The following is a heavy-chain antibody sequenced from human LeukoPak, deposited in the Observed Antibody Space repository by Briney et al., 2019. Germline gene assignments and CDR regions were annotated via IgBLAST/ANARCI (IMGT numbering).Heavy chain of an antibody. CDR2: IHSDGSST. D-gene: IGHD3-22*01. Sequence: GGSLRLSCAASGFTFSSYWMHWVRQAPGKGLVWVSRIHSDGSSTSYADSVKGRFTISGNNAKNTLYLQMNSLRAEDTAVYYCAGDDRNYYDSSGYYWRWGQGTLVTVSS. V-gene: IGHV3-74*01. CDR3: AGDDRNYYDSSGYYWR. J-gene: IGHJ4*02. CDR1: GFTFSSYW.